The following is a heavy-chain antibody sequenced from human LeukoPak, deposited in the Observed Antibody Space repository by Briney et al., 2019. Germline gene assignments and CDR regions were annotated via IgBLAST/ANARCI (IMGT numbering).Heavy chain of an antibody. Sequence: GGSLRLSCAASGFTFSSYAMHWVRQAPGKGLEWVAVDGSNKYYADSVKGRFTISRDNSKNTLFLQMNSLRAEDTAVYYCAKDLRTSGYYPYYSDYWGQGTLVTVSS. CDR3: AKDLRTSGYYPYYSDY. D-gene: IGHD3-22*01. V-gene: IGHV3-30*18. CDR1: GFTFSSYA. CDR2: DGSNK. J-gene: IGHJ4*02.